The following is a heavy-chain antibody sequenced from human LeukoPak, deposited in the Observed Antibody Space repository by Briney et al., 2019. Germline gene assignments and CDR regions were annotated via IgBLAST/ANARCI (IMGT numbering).Heavy chain of an antibody. V-gene: IGHV3-33*01. CDR2: ICYDGSNK. CDR1: GFTFSSYG. D-gene: IGHD2-2*01. J-gene: IGHJ3*02. Sequence: PGGSLRLSCAASGFTFSSYGMHWVRQAPGKGLEWVAVICYDGSNKYYADSVKGRFTISRDNSKNTLYLQMNSLRAEDTAVYYCARDGEDIVVVPADKGNAFDIWGQGTMVTVSS. CDR3: ARDGEDIVVVPADKGNAFDI.